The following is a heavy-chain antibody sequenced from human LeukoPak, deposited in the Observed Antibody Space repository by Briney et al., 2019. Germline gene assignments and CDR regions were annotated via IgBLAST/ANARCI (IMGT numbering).Heavy chain of an antibody. D-gene: IGHD3-22*01. Sequence: GESLKISCEGSGYSFTTYWIAWVRQMPGKGLEWMGRIDPSDSYTNYSPSLQGHVTISADKSISTAYLQWSSLKASDTAMYYCARLYYYDSSGYYYPDYWGQGTLVTVSS. CDR2: IDPSDSYT. CDR1: GYSFTTYW. J-gene: IGHJ4*02. V-gene: IGHV5-10-1*01. CDR3: ARLYYYDSSGYYYPDY.